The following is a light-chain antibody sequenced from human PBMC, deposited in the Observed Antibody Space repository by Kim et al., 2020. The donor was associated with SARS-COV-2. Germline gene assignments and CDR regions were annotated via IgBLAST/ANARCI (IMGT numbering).Light chain of an antibody. CDR2: QGT. Sequence: GQSVTISCTGNSSDVAAYASVSWYQHHPGKAPKLIIFQGTKRPSDVPDRFSGSKSGNTASLTVSGLQTDDEADYYCSSYAGSNTWVFGGGTQLTVL. CDR3: SSYAGSNTWV. J-gene: IGLJ3*02. CDR1: SSDVAAYAS. V-gene: IGLV2-8*01.